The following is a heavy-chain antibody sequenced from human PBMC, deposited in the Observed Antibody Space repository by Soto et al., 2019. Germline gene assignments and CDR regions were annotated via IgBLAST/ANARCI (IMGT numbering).Heavy chain of an antibody. CDR2: INNDGTST. D-gene: IGHD5-18*01. CDR3: ASWRGGYTYGLDH. J-gene: IGHJ4*02. V-gene: IGHV3-74*01. Sequence: EVQLVESGGGLVQPGGSLSLSCAASGFTFSSQWLHWVRKAPGKGLVWISRINNDGTSTNYADSVKGRFTVSRDNAKKTMSLQMNSLRAEDTAVYYCASWRGGYTYGLDHWGQGTPVTVSS. CDR1: GFTFSSQW.